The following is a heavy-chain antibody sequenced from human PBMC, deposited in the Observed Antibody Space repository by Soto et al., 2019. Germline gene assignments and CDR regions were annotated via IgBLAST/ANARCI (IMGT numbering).Heavy chain of an antibody. CDR2: IWFDGTNR. CDR1: GFTFSSYG. V-gene: IGHV3-33*01. CDR3: ARDSSGYIDY. D-gene: IGHD3-22*01. J-gene: IGHJ4*02. Sequence: GGSLRLSCAASGFTFSSYGMHWVRRAPGKGLVWVAVIWFDGTNRYYADSVKGRFTISRDNPKNTLYLQMNSLRAEDTAVYYCARDSSGYIDYWGQGTLVTVSS.